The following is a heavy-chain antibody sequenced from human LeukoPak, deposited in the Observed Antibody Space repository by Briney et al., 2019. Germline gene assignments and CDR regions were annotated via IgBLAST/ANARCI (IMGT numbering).Heavy chain of an antibody. CDR2: IRYDGSNK. CDR3: ARVTGPTSTMVRGVIIPAFDY. V-gene: IGHV3-30*02. CDR1: GFTFSSYG. J-gene: IGHJ4*02. D-gene: IGHD3-10*01. Sequence: HPGGSLRLSCAASGFTFSSYGMHWVRQAPGKGLEWVAFIRYDGSNKYYADSVKGRFTISRDNSKNTLYLQMNSLRAEDTAVYYCARVTGPTSTMVRGVIIPAFDYWGQGTLVTVSS.